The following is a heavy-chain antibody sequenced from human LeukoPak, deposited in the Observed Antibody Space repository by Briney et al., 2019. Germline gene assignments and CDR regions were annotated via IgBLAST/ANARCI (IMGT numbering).Heavy chain of an antibody. CDR2: IYTSGST. J-gene: IGHJ3*02. Sequence: PSETLSLTCTVSGGSISNNYWSWIRQSAGKGLEWIGRIYTSGSTNYNPSLKSRVTISVDKSKNQFSLKLSSVTAADTAVYYCAIGYYYDSLDAFNIWGQGTMVTVSS. CDR1: GGSISNNY. CDR3: AIGYYYDSLDAFNI. V-gene: IGHV4-4*07. D-gene: IGHD3-22*01.